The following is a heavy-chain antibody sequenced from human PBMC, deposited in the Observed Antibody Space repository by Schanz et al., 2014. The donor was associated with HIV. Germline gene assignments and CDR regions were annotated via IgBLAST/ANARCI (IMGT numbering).Heavy chain of an antibody. J-gene: IGHJ2*01. D-gene: IGHD3-9*01. V-gene: IGHV1-18*01. CDR2: INTYNGQT. CDR1: GYTFTNYA. Sequence: QVQLVQSGSEVGKPGASVKVSCKASGYTFTNYAFGWVRQAPGQGLEWVGSINTYNGQTDYGRKLQGRVTMTTDRSTSTAYLELRSLRSDDTAVYYCARGQDWPGPRLDHWGRGTLVTVSS. CDR3: ARGQDWPGPRLDH.